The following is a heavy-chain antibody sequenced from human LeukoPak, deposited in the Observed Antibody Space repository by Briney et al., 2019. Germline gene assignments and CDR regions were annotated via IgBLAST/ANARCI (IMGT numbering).Heavy chain of an antibody. CDR2: IYYSGST. V-gene: IGHV4-59*01. J-gene: IGHJ6*02. D-gene: IGHD3-22*01. CDR3: GRVGYYDISGYYWTDYYYYYGMDV. CDR1: GGSISSYY. Sequence: PSETLSLTCTVSGGSISSYYWSWIRQPPGKGLEWIGYIYYSGSTNYNPSLKSRVTISVDTSKNQFSLKLSSGTAADTAVYYCGRVGYYDISGYYWTDYYYYYGMDVWGQGTTVTVSS.